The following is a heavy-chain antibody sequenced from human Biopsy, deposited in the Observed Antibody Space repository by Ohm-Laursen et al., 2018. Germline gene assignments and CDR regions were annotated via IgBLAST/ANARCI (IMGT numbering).Heavy chain of an antibody. Sequence: SQTLSLTCSVSGGSIISYYWTWIRQPPGKGLEWIGHVYNGGFTNYNPSLKSRVTISKDTSKNQFSLQVNSVTAADTAVYYCASTPRDSFWSGSYKRGLWFDPWGQGTLVIVSS. D-gene: IGHD3-3*01. CDR3: ASTPRDSFWSGSYKRGLWFDP. V-gene: IGHV4-59*01. CDR1: GGSIISYY. J-gene: IGHJ5*02. CDR2: VYNGGFT.